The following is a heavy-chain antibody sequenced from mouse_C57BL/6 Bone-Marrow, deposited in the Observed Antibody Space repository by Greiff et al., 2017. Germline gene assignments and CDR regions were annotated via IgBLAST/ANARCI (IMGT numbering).Heavy chain of an antibody. J-gene: IGHJ1*03. CDR1: GYAFSSSW. Sequence: VKLQESGPELVKPGASVKISCKASGYAFSSSWMNWVKQRPGKGLEWIGRLYPGAGDTNYNGTFKGKATLTAAKSSSTAYMQLSSLTSEDSAVDFCARGDGYYWYFDVWGTGTTVTVSS. D-gene: IGHD2-3*01. V-gene: IGHV1-82*01. CDR2: LYPGAGDT. CDR3: ARGDGYYWYFDV.